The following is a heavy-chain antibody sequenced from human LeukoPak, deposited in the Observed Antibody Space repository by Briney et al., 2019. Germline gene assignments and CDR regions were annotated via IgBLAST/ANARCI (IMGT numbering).Heavy chain of an antibody. Sequence: GESLRLSCAASGFTFSNYGMHWVRQAPGKGLEWVAVIWFDGSYKYYADSVKGRFTISRDNSKNTLYLQMNSLSAEDTAVYYCARGKEQQLYAFDIWGQGTMVTVSS. CDR2: IWFDGSYK. CDR1: GFTFSNYG. CDR3: ARGKEQQLYAFDI. J-gene: IGHJ3*02. D-gene: IGHD6-13*01. V-gene: IGHV3-33*01.